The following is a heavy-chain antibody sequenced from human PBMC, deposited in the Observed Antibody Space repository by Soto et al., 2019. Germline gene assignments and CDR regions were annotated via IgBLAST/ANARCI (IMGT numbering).Heavy chain of an antibody. CDR1: GGSFRGYF. J-gene: IGHJ4*02. CDR2: INDSGST. D-gene: IGHD3-16*01. CDR3: QGGDF. Sequence: SETLSLTCAVSGGSFRGYFWRWIRQSPDKGLEWIAEINDSGSTYYNTSFKSRLTLTVDMSKSQISLTLTSVTAANSAVYYCQGGDFWGQGTRVTVSS. V-gene: IGHV4-34*01.